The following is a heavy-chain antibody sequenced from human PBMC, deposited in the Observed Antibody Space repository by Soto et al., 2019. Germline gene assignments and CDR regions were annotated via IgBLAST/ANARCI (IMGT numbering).Heavy chain of an antibody. V-gene: IGHV1-3*01. Sequence: GASVKVSCKASGYTFTSYAMHWVRQAPGQRLEWMGWINAGNGNTKYSQKFQGRVTITRDTSASTAYMELSSLRSEDTAVYYCAIPIWDTMIVGFDPWGQGTLVTVSS. D-gene: IGHD3-22*01. CDR1: GYTFTSYA. J-gene: IGHJ5*02. CDR3: AIPIWDTMIVGFDP. CDR2: INAGNGNT.